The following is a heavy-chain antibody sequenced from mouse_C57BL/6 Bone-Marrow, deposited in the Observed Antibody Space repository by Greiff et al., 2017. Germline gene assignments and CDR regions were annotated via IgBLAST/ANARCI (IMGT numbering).Heavy chain of an antibody. V-gene: IGHV1-39*01. CDR3: ARRRAYYSNYGRGLFAY. D-gene: IGHD2-5*01. CDR2: INPNYGTT. CDR1: GYSFTDYN. Sequence: VQLQQSGPELVKPGASVKISCKASGYSFTDYNMNWVKQSNGKSLEWIGVINPNYGTTSYNQKFKGKVTLTVDQSSSTAYMQLNSLTYEDSAVYYCARRRAYYSNYGRGLFAYWGQGTLVTVSA. J-gene: IGHJ3*01.